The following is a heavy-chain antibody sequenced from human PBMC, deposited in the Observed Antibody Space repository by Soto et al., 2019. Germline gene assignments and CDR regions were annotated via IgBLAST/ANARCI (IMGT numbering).Heavy chain of an antibody. CDR3: VMEWLLIDY. D-gene: IGHD3-3*01. J-gene: IGHJ4*02. V-gene: IGHV1-2*04. Sequence: GASVKVSCKASGYTFTGYYMHWVRQAPGQGLEWMGWINPNSGGTNYAQKFQGWVTMTRDTSISTAYMELRSLRSDDTAVYYCVMEWLLIDYWGQGTLVTVSS. CDR1: GYTFTGYY. CDR2: INPNSGGT.